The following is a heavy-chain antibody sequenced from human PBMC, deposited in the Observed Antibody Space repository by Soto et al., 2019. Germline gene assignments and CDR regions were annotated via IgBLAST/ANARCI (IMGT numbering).Heavy chain of an antibody. CDR3: ARDSIAAAGTVRSAETLGDY. Sequence: GGSLRLSCAASGFTFSSYEMNWVRQAPGQGLEWVSYISSSGSTIYYADSVKGRFTISRDNAKNSLYLQMNSLRAEDTAVYYCARDSIAAAGTVRSAETLGDYWGQGTLVTVSS. V-gene: IGHV3-48*03. CDR2: ISSSGSTI. CDR1: GFTFSSYE. J-gene: IGHJ4*02. D-gene: IGHD6-13*01.